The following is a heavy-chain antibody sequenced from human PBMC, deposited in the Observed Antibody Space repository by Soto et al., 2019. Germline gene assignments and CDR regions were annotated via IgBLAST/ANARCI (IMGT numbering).Heavy chain of an antibody. CDR1: GFTFSSYG. CDR3: AKWRNYGSGRLILLGMDV. CDR2: ISYDGSNK. D-gene: IGHD3-10*01. Sequence: GGSLRLSCAASGFTFSSYGMHWVRQAPGKGLEWVAVISYDGSNKYYADSVKGRFTISRDNSKNTLYLQMNSLRAEDTAVYYCAKWRNYGSGRLILLGMDVWGQGTTVTVSS. V-gene: IGHV3-30*18. J-gene: IGHJ6*02.